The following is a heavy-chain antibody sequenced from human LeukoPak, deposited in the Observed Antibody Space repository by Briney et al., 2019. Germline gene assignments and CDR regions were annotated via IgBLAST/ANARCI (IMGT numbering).Heavy chain of an antibody. Sequence: GGSLSLSCVASEFNFYAYWMTWVRQAPGRGLEWVANIKEDGSEKYYVDSVKGRFTISRDNAKNSLYLQMNSLRAEDTAVYFCARDGGGGEFDYWGQGTLVTVSS. D-gene: IGHD2-15*01. CDR1: EFNFYAYW. CDR2: IKEDGSEK. V-gene: IGHV3-7*01. CDR3: ARDGGGGEFDY. J-gene: IGHJ4*02.